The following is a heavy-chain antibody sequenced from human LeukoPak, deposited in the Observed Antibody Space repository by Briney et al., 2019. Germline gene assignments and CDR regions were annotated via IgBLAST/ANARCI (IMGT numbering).Heavy chain of an antibody. CDR3: ARGPYDSSGYGD. CDR1: GGSISSYY. J-gene: IGHJ4*02. V-gene: IGHV4-59*01. D-gene: IGHD3-22*01. Sequence: SETLSLTCTVSGGSISSYYWSWIRQPPGKGLEWIGYIYYSGSTNYNPSLKSRVTISVDTSKNQFPLKLSSVTAADTAVYYCARGPYDSSGYGDWGQGTLVTVSS. CDR2: IYYSGST.